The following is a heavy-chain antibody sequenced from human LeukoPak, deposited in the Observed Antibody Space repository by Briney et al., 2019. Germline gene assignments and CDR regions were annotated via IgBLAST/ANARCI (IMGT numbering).Heavy chain of an antibody. Sequence: GESLKISCKGFGYTFNSYWIGWVRQTPGKGLEWMGIIYPGDSDTRYSPSFQGQVTVSVDKSINTAYLQWSSLKASDTAMYYCARVGSDSPIDYWGQGTRVTVSS. CDR3: ARVGSDSPIDY. V-gene: IGHV5-51*01. D-gene: IGHD2-21*02. J-gene: IGHJ4*02. CDR1: GYTFNSYW. CDR2: IYPGDSDT.